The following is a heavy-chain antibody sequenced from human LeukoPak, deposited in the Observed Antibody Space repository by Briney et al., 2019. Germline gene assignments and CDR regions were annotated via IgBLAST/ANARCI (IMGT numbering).Heavy chain of an antibody. CDR1: GFTFSSYA. D-gene: IGHD6-13*01. CDR3: ATAAAAGGFDY. V-gene: IGHV3-23*01. Sequence: GRSLRLSCAASGFTFSSYAMSWVRQAPGKGLEWVSAISGSGGGTYYADSVKGRFTISRDNSKNMLYLQMNSLRAGDTAVYYCATAAAAGGFDYWGQGTLVTVSS. CDR2: ISGSGGGT. J-gene: IGHJ4*02.